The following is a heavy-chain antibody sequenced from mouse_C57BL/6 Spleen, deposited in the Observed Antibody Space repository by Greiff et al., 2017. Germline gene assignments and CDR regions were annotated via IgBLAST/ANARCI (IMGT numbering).Heavy chain of an antibody. CDR2: INPNNGGT. V-gene: IGHV1-18*01. CDR1: GYTFTDYN. D-gene: IGHD2-3*01. CDR3: ARFCDGYAMDY. J-gene: IGHJ4*01. Sequence: EVKLMESGPELVKPGASVKIPCKASGYTFTDYNMDWVKQSHGKSLEWIGDINPNNGGTIYNQKFKGKATLTVDKSSSTAYMELRSLTSEDTAVYYCARFCDGYAMDYWGQGTSVTVSS.